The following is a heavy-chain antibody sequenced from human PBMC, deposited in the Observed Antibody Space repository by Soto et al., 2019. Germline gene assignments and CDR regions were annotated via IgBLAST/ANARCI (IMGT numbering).Heavy chain of an antibody. J-gene: IGHJ4*02. V-gene: IGHV1-3*01. CDR1: GYTFTSYA. CDR3: ACASLVGYYDSSGYKRSRDYYFDY. CDR2: INAGNGNT. Sequence: GASVKVSCKASGYTFTSYAMHWVRQAPGQRLEWMGWINAGNGNTKYSQKFQGRVTITRDTSASTAYMELSSLRSEDTAVYYCACASLVGYYDSSGYKRSRDYYFDYWGQGTLVTVSS. D-gene: IGHD3-22*01.